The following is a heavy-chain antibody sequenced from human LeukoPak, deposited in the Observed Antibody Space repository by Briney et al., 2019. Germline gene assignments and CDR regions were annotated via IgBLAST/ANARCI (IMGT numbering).Heavy chain of an antibody. CDR1: GYSFTGYY. D-gene: IGHD3-22*01. Sequence: ASVKVSCKASGYSFTGYYMQWVRQAPGQGLVWMGLINPSGGSTTYAQKFQGRVTITADESTSTAYMELSSLRSEDTAVYYCARGYYYDSSGYYLQHWGQGTLVTVSS. J-gene: IGHJ1*01. V-gene: IGHV1-46*01. CDR3: ARGYYYDSSGYYLQH. CDR2: INPSGGST.